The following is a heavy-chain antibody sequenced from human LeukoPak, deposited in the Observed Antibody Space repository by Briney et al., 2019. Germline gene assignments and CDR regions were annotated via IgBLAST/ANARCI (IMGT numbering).Heavy chain of an antibody. CDR1: GFTFSSYA. D-gene: IGHD2-2*01. V-gene: IGHV3-23*01. CDR3: AKDAIPGARPYYLYY. Sequence: PGGSLRLSCAASGFTFSSYAMSWVRQAPGKWLEWVSGVSGSGGSSNYADSVKGRFTISRDNSKNTLYLQMNSLRADDTAVYYCAKDAIPGARPYYLYYWGQGTLVTVSA. J-gene: IGHJ4*02. CDR2: VSGSGGSS.